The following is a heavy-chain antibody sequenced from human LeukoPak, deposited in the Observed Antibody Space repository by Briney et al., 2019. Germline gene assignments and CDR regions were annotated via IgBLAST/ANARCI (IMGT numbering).Heavy chain of an antibody. Sequence: GRSLRLSCAASGFTFSSYGMRWVRQAPGKGLEWVAVIAYDGSNKYYADSVKGRFTISRDNSKNTLYLQMNSLRAEDTAVYYCATRIGSTSLPIDYWGQGTLVTVSS. CDR1: GFTFSSYG. CDR2: IAYDGSNK. D-gene: IGHD2-2*01. V-gene: IGHV3-30*03. CDR3: ATRIGSTSLPIDY. J-gene: IGHJ4*02.